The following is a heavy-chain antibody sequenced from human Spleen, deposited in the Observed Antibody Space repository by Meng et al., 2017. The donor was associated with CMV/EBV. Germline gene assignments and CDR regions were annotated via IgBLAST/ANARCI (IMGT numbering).Heavy chain of an antibody. CDR1: GGSISSVDCY. V-gene: IGHV4-31*02. CDR2: IYYSGST. J-gene: IGHJ4*02. Sequence: VSGGSISSVDCYWSWIRQHPGKGLEWIGYIYYSGSTYYTPSLKSRVTISADTSRNQFSLKLSSVTAADTAVYYCARECSSASCYPVWGQGTLVTVSS. D-gene: IGHD2-2*01. CDR3: ARECSSASCYPV.